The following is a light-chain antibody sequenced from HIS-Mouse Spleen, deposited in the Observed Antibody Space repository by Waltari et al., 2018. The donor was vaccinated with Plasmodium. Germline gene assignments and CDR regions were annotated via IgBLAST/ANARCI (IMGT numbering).Light chain of an antibody. CDR1: SCDVGGCHL. CDR3: CSYAGSSTWV. CDR2: EGS. J-gene: IGLJ3*02. V-gene: IGLV2-23*01. Sequence: QSALTQPASVSGSPGQSITIPCLGTSCDVGGCHLVSLYQQPPGKAPKLMLYEGSKRPSGFSNRFSGSKSGNTASLTISGLQAEDEADYYCCSYAGSSTWVFDGGTKLTVL.